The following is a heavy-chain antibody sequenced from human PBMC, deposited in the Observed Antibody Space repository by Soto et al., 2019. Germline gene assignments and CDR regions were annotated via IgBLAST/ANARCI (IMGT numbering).Heavy chain of an antibody. CDR3: ARGRYGDY. CDR1: GYALTTYG. J-gene: IGHJ4*02. D-gene: IGHD1-1*01. Sequence: QVHLVQSGAEVKKPGASVKVSCKGSGYALTTYGITWVRQAPGQGLEWMGWISAHNGNTNYAQKLQGRVTVTRDTSTSTAYMELRSLRSDDTAVYSCARGRYGDYWGQGALVTVSS. V-gene: IGHV1-18*01. CDR2: ISAHNGNT.